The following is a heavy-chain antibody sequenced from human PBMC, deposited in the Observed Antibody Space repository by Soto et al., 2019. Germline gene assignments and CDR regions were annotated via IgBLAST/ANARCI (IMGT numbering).Heavy chain of an antibody. Sequence: QVTLKESGPVLVKPTETLTLTCTVSGFSLSNARMGVSWIRQPPGKALEWLAHIFSNDEKSYSTSLKSRLTIPKDTSKSQVVLTMTNMDPVDTATYSCARIWRPYYYHGMDVWGQGTTVTVSS. CDR2: IFSNDEK. CDR1: GFSLSNARMG. CDR3: ARIWRPYYYHGMDV. J-gene: IGHJ6*02. V-gene: IGHV2-26*01.